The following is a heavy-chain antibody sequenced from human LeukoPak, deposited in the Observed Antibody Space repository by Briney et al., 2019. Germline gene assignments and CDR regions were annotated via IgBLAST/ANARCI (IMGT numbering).Heavy chain of an antibody. Sequence: AASVKVSCKASGYTFTSYYMHWVRQAPGQGLEWMGIINPSGGSTSYAQKFQGRVTMTRDTSTSTVYMELSSLRSEDTAVYYCARDQRIAAARGECDAFDIWGQGTMVTVSS. V-gene: IGHV1-46*01. J-gene: IGHJ3*02. CDR3: ARDQRIAAARGECDAFDI. CDR2: INPSGGST. D-gene: IGHD6-13*01. CDR1: GYTFTSYY.